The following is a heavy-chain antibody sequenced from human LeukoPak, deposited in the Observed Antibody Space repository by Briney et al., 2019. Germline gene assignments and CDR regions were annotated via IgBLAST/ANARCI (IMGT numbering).Heavy chain of an antibody. CDR2: ISGSGGGT. CDR1: GFTFSNFW. CDR3: AKVVAAAVDY. V-gene: IGHV3-23*01. D-gene: IGHD6-13*01. J-gene: IGHJ4*02. Sequence: GGSLRLSCAASGFTFSNFWMSWVRQAPGKGLEWVSAISGSGGGTYYADSVKGRFTISRDNSKNTLYLQMNSLRAEDTAVYYCAKVVAAAVDYWGQGTLVTVSS.